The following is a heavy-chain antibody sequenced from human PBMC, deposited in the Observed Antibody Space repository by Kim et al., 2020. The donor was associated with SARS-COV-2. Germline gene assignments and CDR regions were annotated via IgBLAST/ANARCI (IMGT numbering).Heavy chain of an antibody. CDR3: ATRPHHYSNYYAVFDY. V-gene: IGHV3-11*06. Sequence: SVKGRLSISRDNSKNTMYLQMSSLRAEDTAVYYCATRPHHYSNYYAVFDYWGQGTLVTVSS. D-gene: IGHD4-4*01. J-gene: IGHJ4*02.